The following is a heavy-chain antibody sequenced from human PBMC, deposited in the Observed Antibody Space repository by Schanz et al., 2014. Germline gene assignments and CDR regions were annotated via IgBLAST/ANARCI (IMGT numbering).Heavy chain of an antibody. CDR2: MQPDSGKT. CDR3: ARGQRRTIGRPFGP. Sequence: QILLVQPGPEVKKPGASVTVSCKASGYDFHIYAYSWVRQAPGQGPEWMGWMQPDSGKTHYAEKFQGRVAMTRDVSISTAYRELSSLASEDTAVYYCARGQRRTIGRPFGPWGQGTLVTVSS. CDR1: GYDFHIYA. V-gene: IGHV1-8*02. J-gene: IGHJ5*02. D-gene: IGHD6-25*01.